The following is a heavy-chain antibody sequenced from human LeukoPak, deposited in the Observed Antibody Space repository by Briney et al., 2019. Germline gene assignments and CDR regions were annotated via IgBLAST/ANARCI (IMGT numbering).Heavy chain of an antibody. D-gene: IGHD4-23*01. CDR2: VSSSSRTI. V-gene: IGHV3-48*04. Sequence: GGSLRLSCTASGFIFNTYSMNWVRQAPGKRLEWVSYVSSSSRTIYYADSVKGRFTISRDNAKNSLYLQMNSLRAEDTAVYYCARDLSLYDYGGNIDFWGQGTLVTVSS. CDR3: ARDLSLYDYGGNIDF. J-gene: IGHJ4*02. CDR1: GFIFNTYS.